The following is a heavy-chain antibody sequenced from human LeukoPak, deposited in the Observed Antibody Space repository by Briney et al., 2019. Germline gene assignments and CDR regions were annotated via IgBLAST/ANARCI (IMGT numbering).Heavy chain of an antibody. J-gene: IGHJ4*02. CDR2: ISGYNGNR. CDR3: ARAGSGSSRFFDY. D-gene: IGHD3-10*01. CDR1: GYTFISNG. Sequence: GASVKVSCKASGYTFISNGISWVRQVPGQGLEWMGWISGYNGNRNYAQKFQGRVTMTTDTSTGTAHMELRSLRSDDTAVYYCARAGSGSSRFFDYWGQGTQVTVSS. V-gene: IGHV1-18*01.